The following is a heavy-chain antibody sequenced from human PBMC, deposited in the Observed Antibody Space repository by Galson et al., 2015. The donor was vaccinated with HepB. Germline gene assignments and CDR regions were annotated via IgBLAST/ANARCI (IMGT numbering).Heavy chain of an antibody. Sequence: SVKVSCKASGYTFTKYAIHWVRQAPGQRLEWMGWINADNGNTKFSQKFQGRVSLSTDASTSTAYMEVSSLTSEDTAVYYCAVSGYNWNHYFDYWGQGTLVTVSS. CDR1: GYTFTKYA. V-gene: IGHV1-3*01. CDR2: INADNGNT. J-gene: IGHJ4*02. CDR3: AVSGYNWNHYFDY. D-gene: IGHD1-20*01.